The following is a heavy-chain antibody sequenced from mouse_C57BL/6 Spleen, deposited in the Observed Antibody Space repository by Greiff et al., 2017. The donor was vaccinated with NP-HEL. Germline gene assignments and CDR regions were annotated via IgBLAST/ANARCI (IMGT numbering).Heavy chain of an antibody. CDR3: ARYKLYWYFDV. V-gene: IGHV7-3*01. Sequence: EVQLVESGGGLVQPGGSLSLSCAASGFTFTDYYMSWVRQPPGKALEWLGFIRNKANGYTTEYSASVKGRFTISRDNSQSILYLQMNALRAEDSATYYCARYKLYWYFDVWGTGTTVTVSS. CDR2: IRNKANGYTT. J-gene: IGHJ1*03. CDR1: GFTFTDYY.